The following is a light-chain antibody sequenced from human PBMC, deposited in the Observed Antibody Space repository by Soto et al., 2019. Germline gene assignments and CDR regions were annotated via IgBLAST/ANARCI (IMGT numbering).Light chain of an antibody. V-gene: IGKV4-1*01. CDR3: QQYYITPLT. CDR1: QSILYSANDKNY. Sequence: DIVMTQSPDSLAVSLGERATLNCKSSQSILYSANDKNYLAWYQQKPGQPPKLLIYWASTRESGVPDRFSGSGSGTDITLTISSLQAEDVAVYYCQQYYITPLTFGGGTKVEL. CDR2: WAS. J-gene: IGKJ4*01.